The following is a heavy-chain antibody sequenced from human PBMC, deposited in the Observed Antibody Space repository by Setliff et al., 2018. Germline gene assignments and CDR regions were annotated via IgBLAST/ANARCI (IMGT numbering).Heavy chain of an antibody. CDR2: IFPGNSAT. CDR3: ARVGDYMGFYYNYYMYV. D-gene: IGHD3-10*01. Sequence: PGESLKISCKGSGYSFTSYWIGWVRQMPGKGLEWIGIIFPGNSATKYSPSFQGQVTMSADKSISTAYLQWSSLKASDTAIYYCARVGDYMGFYYNYYMYVWGKGATVTVSS. J-gene: IGHJ6*03. CDR1: GYSFTSYW. V-gene: IGHV5-51*01.